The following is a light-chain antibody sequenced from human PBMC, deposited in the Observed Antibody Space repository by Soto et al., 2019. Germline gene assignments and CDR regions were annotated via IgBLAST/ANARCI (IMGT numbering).Light chain of an antibody. CDR3: SSYTSSSSYV. CDR2: DVS. J-gene: IGLJ1*01. Sequence: QSVLTQPASVSGSPGQSITISCTGTSSDVGGYNYVSWYQQHPGKAPKLMIYDVSNRPSGVSNRSSGSKSGNTASLTISGLQAEEEADYYCSSYTSSSSYVFGTGTKVTVL. CDR1: SSDVGGYNY. V-gene: IGLV2-14*01.